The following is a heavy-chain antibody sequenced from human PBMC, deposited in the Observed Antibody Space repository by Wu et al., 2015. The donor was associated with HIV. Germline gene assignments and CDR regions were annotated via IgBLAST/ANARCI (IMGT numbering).Heavy chain of an antibody. CDR2: IIPIFGTA. CDR3: ARSKVGSGGYSYGPMLYHFDP. D-gene: IGHD5-18*01. V-gene: IGHV1-69*01. Sequence: QVQLVQSGAEVKKPGSSVKVSCKASGGTFSSYAISWVRQAPGQGLEWMGGIIPIFGTANYAQKFQGRVTITADESTSTAYMELSSLRSEDTAVYYCARSKVGSGGYSYGPMLYHFDPWGQGTLVTVSS. CDR1: GGTFSSYA. J-gene: IGHJ5*02.